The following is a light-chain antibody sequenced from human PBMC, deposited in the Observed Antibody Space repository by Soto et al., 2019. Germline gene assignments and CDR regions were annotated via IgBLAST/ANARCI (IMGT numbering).Light chain of an antibody. Sequence: DIPMTQSPSSRSASVGDRATITGRASQSISSYLNWYQQKPGKAPKILIYAASSLQSGVPSRFSGSGSGTDFTLTISSLQTEDFATYYCQQRYSTTHTFGQGTKVDIK. J-gene: IGKJ1*01. V-gene: IGKV1-39*01. CDR3: QQRYSTTHT. CDR2: AAS. CDR1: QSISSY.